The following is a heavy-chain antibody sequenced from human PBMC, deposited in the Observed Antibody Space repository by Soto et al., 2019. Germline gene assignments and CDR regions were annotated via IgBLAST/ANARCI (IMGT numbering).Heavy chain of an antibody. J-gene: IGHJ6*02. CDR3: AGEGYYYGSGSYSPPRYYGMDV. Sequence: QIQLVQSGAEVEKAGASVKVSCKASGYTFTNYGISWVRQALGQGLEWMGWISAYNDNTNYAQKFQGRVTLTTDTSTRTAYMELRSLTPDDTAVYYCAGEGYYYGSGSYSPPRYYGMDVWGQGTTVTVFS. V-gene: IGHV1-18*01. CDR1: GYTFTNYG. D-gene: IGHD3-10*01. CDR2: ISAYNDNT.